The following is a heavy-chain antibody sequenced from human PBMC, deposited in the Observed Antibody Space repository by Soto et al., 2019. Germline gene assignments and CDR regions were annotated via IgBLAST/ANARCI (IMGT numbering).Heavy chain of an antibody. CDR2: IYYTGKT. J-gene: IGHJ5*02. CDR1: VDYIHVCGYY. CDR3: GRDLTSNANCIDP. V-gene: IGHV4-30-4*01. Sequence: PSETLSLTCSVSVDYIHVCGYYWTWIRQRPGKGLEWMGYIYYTGKTYYNPSLESRLTMSVDRSKNQFSLRLTSVTAADTAVYFCGRDLTSNANCIDPWGQGTLVTVSS. D-gene: IGHD2-2*01.